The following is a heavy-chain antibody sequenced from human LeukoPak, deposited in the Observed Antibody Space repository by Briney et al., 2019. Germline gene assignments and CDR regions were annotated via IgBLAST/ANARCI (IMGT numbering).Heavy chain of an antibody. Sequence: ASVKVSCKASGYTFTSYGISWVRQAPGQGLEWMGWISAYNGNTNYAQKLQGRVTMTTDTSTSTAYMELRSLRSDDTAVYYCARGAMSAKSPGYSSGWYDWGQGTLVTVSS. J-gene: IGHJ4*02. CDR3: ARGAMSAKSPGYSSGWYD. D-gene: IGHD6-19*01. V-gene: IGHV1-18*01. CDR1: GYTFTSYG. CDR2: ISAYNGNT.